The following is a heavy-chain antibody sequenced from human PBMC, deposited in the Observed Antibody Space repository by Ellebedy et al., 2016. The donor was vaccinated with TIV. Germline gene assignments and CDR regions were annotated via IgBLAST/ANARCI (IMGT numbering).Heavy chain of an antibody. D-gene: IGHD2-8*01. CDR3: ARGGGCNNAVCYYIDV. CDR2: ITSSGSHM. J-gene: IGHJ6*03. Sequence: GGSLRLXXAASGFTFTTYSMNWVRQAPGKGLEWVSAITSSGSHMYYADSMKGRFTISRDNARNSLYLQVNSLRAEDTAVYYCARGGGCNNAVCYYIDVWGKGTTVTVSS. CDR1: GFTFTTYS. V-gene: IGHV3-21*01.